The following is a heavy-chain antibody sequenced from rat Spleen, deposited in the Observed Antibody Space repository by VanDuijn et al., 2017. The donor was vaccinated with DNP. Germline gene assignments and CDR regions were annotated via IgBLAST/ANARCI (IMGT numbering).Heavy chain of an antibody. V-gene: IGHV5S13*01. CDR2: ISPSGGST. D-gene: IGHD1-2*01. CDR3: ARGSSSIYWYFDF. J-gene: IGHJ1*01. CDR1: GFTFSNYD. Sequence: EVQLVESGGGLVQPGRSLKLSCAASGFTFSNYDMAWVRQAPTKGLEWVASISPSGGSTYYRDSVKGRFTISRDNAKNTQYLQMDSLRSEDTATYYCARGSSSIYWYFDFWGPGTMVTVSS.